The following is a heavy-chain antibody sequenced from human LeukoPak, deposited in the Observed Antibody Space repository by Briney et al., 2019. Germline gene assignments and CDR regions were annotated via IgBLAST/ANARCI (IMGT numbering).Heavy chain of an antibody. CDR3: ARASADYYGSGSTPFDY. J-gene: IGHJ4*02. CDR2: IYYIGST. D-gene: IGHD3-10*01. Sequence: SETLPLTGTGTGGSNSIYYWSWIQQPPGNGLDWIGYIYYIGSTNNAPSLKGRFPISVDTSKKQFSLKLSSVTAADTAVYYCARASADYYGSGSTPFDYWGQGTLVTVSS. CDR1: GGSNSIYY. V-gene: IGHV4-59*01.